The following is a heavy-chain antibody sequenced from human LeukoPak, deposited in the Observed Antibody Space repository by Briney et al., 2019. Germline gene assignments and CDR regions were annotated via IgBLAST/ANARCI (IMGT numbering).Heavy chain of an antibody. Sequence: GASVKVSCKASGYTFTSYYMHWVRQAPGQGLEWMGIINPSGGSTSYAQKFQGRVTMTRDTSTSTVYMELSSLRSEDTAVYYCARGGQPRRPGIAVAGTLYYFDYWGQGTLVTVSS. J-gene: IGHJ4*02. D-gene: IGHD6-19*01. CDR3: ARGGQPRRPGIAVAGTLYYFDY. CDR2: INPSGGST. V-gene: IGHV1-46*01. CDR1: GYTFTSYY.